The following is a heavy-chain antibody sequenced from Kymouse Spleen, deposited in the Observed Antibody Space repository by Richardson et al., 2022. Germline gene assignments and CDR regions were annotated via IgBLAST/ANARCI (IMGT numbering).Heavy chain of an antibody. V-gene: IGHV3-33*01. Sequence: QVQLVESGGGVVQPGRSLRLSCAASGFTFSSYGMHWVRQAPGKGLEWVAVIWYDGSNKYYADSVKGRFTISRDNSKNTLYLQMNSLRAEDTAVYYCARSPGIAAAGPFDYWGQGTLVTVSS. CDR3: ARSPGIAAAGPFDY. D-gene: IGHD6-13*01. CDR2: IWYDGSNK. CDR1: GFTFSSYG. J-gene: IGHJ4*02.